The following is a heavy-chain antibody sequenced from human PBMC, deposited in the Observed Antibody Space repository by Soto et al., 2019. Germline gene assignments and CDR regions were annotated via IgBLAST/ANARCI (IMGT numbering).Heavy chain of an antibody. CDR1: GYRFTSYW. J-gene: IGHJ6*02. CDR2: IYPGDSDT. D-gene: IGHD3-9*01. CDR3: ARHLRYFDLDV. Sequence: GESLKISCKGSGYRFTSYWIGWVRQMPGKGLEWMGIIYPGDSDTRYSPSFQGQVTISADKSTSTAYLQWSSLKASDTATYYCARHLRYFDLDVWGQGTTVTVSS. V-gene: IGHV5-51*01.